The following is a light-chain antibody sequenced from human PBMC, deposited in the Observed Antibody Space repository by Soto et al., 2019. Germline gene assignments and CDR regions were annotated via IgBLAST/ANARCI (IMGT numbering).Light chain of an antibody. V-gene: IGKV1-9*01. CDR2: AAS. J-gene: IGKJ4*01. CDR3: QQLNSYPIAT. CDR1: QDISSY. Sequence: DIQLTQSPSFLSASVGDRVTITCRASQDISSYLAWYQQKPGKAPKLLIYAASTLQSGVPSRFSGSGSGREFTLTISSLQPEDFATYYCQQLNSYPIATFGGGTKVEIK.